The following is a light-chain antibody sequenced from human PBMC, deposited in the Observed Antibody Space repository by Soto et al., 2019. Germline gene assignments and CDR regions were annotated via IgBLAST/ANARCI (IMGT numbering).Light chain of an antibody. J-gene: IGKJ1*01. CDR1: QSIGSW. CDR3: QQYNSYWT. Sequence: DVPMTPSPSTLSASVGDRVTITCRASQSIGSWVAWYQQKPGKAPKLLIYDASSLESGVPSRFSGSGSGTEFTVTISSLQPGDFATYYCQQYNSYWTFGQGTKVEVK. V-gene: IGKV1-5*01. CDR2: DAS.